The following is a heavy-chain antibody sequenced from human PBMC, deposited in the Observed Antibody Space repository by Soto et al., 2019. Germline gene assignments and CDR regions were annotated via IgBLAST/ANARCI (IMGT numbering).Heavy chain of an antibody. J-gene: IGHJ4*02. V-gene: IGHV3-21*01. D-gene: IGHD3-10*01. CDR3: ARDTTYYYSASGTYYRRYFDY. CDR1: GFTFSSYS. CDR2: ISSSSNYI. Sequence: VQLVESGGGLVKPGGSLRLSCAASGFTFSSYSMNWVRQAPGKGLEWVSSISSSSNYIYYADSVKGRFTISRDNAKNSLYVQMNSLRAEDTAVYFCARDTTYYYSASGTYYRRYFDYWGQGTLVTVSS.